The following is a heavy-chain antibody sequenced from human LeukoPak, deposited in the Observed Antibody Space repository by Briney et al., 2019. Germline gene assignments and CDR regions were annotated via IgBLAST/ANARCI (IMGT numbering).Heavy chain of an antibody. Sequence: GGSLRLSCAASGFTFSSYWMSWVRQAPGKGLEWVSSIGSSSSYIYYADSVKGRFTISRDNAKNSLYLQMNSLRAEDTAVYYCARADWDTAMIDYWGQGTLVTVSS. J-gene: IGHJ4*02. CDR3: ARADWDTAMIDY. CDR2: IGSSSSYI. V-gene: IGHV3-21*01. CDR1: GFTFSSYW. D-gene: IGHD5-18*01.